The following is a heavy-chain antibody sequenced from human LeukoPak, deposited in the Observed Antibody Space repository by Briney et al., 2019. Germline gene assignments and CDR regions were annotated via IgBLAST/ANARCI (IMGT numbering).Heavy chain of an antibody. J-gene: IGHJ6*03. CDR2: IYHSGST. Sequence: SETLSLTCTVSGGSISSYYWSWIRQPPGKGLEWIGEIYHSGSTNYNSSLKSRVTISVDKSKNQFSLKLSSVTAADTAVYYCARTTEAHSWRTRYYDYYMDVWGKGTTVTVSS. D-gene: IGHD6-13*01. V-gene: IGHV4-59*01. CDR3: ARTTEAHSWRTRYYDYYMDV. CDR1: GGSISSYY.